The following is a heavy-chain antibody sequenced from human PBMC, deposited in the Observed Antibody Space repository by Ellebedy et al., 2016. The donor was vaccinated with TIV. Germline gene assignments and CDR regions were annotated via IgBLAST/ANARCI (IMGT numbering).Heavy chain of an antibody. Sequence: GESLKISCAASGFTFSSYWMHLVRQAPGKGLVWVSRINSDGSSTGYADSVKGRFTISRDNSKTTLYLQMNSLRAEDTAVYYCARDRSAVQLWFGFDYWGQGTLVTVSS. CDR1: GFTFSSYW. CDR3: ARDRSAVQLWFGFDY. D-gene: IGHD5-18*01. J-gene: IGHJ4*02. CDR2: INSDGSST. V-gene: IGHV3-74*01.